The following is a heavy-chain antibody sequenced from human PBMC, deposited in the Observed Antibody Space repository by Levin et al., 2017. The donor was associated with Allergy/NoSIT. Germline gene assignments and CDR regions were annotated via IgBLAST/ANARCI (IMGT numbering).Heavy chain of an antibody. CDR1: GFTFSDYY. J-gene: IGHJ6*02. CDR3: AREQNGYSYGYRYYYGMDV. D-gene: IGHD5-18*01. V-gene: IGHV3-11*01. Sequence: GESLKISCAASGFTFSDYYMSWIRQAPGKGLEWVSYISSSGSTIYYADSVKGRFTISRDNAKNSLYLQMNSLRAEDTAVYYCAREQNGYSYGYRYYYGMDVWGQGTTVTVSS. CDR2: ISSSGSTI.